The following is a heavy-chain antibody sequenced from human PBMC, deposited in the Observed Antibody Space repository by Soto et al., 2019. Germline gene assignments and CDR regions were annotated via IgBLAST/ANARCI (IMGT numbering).Heavy chain of an antibody. Sequence: QITLKESGPTLVKPTQTLTLTCTFSGFSLSTRDVGVGWIRQPPGKALEWLAVIYWDDSKTYRPSLESRLTITKDTSKNQVALTMTNMDPVDTATYYCAPAYGGRSLYWGQGTLVTVSS. V-gene: IGHV2-5*02. CDR1: GFSLSTRDVG. CDR2: IYWDDSK. CDR3: APAYGGRSLY. J-gene: IGHJ4*02. D-gene: IGHD1-26*01.